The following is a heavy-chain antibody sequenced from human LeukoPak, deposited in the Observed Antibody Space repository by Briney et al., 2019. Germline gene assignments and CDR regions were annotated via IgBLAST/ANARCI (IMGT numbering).Heavy chain of an antibody. Sequence: GGSLRLSCAASGFTFSSYETNWVRQAPGKGLEWVSYISSSGSTIYYADSVKGRFTISRDNAKNSLYLQMNSLRAEDTAVYYCARVHYYDSSGYYLDYWGQGTLVTVSS. J-gene: IGHJ4*02. CDR3: ARVHYYDSSGYYLDY. CDR2: ISSSGSTI. D-gene: IGHD3-22*01. CDR1: GFTFSSYE. V-gene: IGHV3-48*03.